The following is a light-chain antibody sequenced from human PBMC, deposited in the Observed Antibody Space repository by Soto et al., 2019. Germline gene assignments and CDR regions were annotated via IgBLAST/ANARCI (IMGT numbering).Light chain of an antibody. Sequence: QSVLAQRPSASGSPAQSLACYYTETSSDVGASNDVSWYRQYPGTPPQLVISEVAKRPSGVPDRFAGSKSANTASLTISWLQGEDEADYYCCSFGGSYYVFGTGTKVTV. CDR1: SSDVGASND. V-gene: IGLV2-8*01. J-gene: IGLJ1*01. CDR2: EVA. CDR3: CSFGGSYYV.